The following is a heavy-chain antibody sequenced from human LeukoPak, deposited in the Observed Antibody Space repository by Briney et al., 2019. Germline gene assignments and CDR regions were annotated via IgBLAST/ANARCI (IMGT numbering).Heavy chain of an antibody. V-gene: IGHV3-23*01. D-gene: IGHD5-18*01. J-gene: IGHJ4*02. Sequence: GGSLRLSCAASGFTFSSYAMSWVRQAPGKGLEWVSTISGGDGSTYYADSVKGRFTISRDNSKNTLHLQMNSLRAEDTAVYYCAKVPDGYSYGLDYWGQGTLVTVSS. CDR1: GFTFSSYA. CDR2: ISGGDGST. CDR3: AKVPDGYSYGLDY.